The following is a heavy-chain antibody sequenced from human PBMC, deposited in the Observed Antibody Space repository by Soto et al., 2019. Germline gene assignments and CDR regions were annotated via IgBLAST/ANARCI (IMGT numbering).Heavy chain of an antibody. V-gene: IGHV3-33*08. CDR3: ARDTYYDFWSGLRKFETDY. D-gene: IGHD3-3*01. CDR1: GFTFSGFG. Sequence: PGGSLRLSCAAFGFTFSGFGMHRVRQAPSKGLGWLAVIWYDGSNKYYADSVKGRFTISRDNSKNTLYLQMNSLRAEDTAVYYCARDTYYDFWSGLRKFETDYWGQGTLVTVSS. J-gene: IGHJ4*02. CDR2: IWYDGSNK.